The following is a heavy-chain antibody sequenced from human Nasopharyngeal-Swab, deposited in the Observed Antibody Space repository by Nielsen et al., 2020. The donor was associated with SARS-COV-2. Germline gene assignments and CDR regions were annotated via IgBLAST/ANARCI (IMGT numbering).Heavy chain of an antibody. Sequence: GGSLRLSCAASGFTFSSYAMSWVRQAPGKGLEWVSAISGSGGSTYYADSVKGRFTISRDNSKNTLYLQMNSLRAEDTAVYYCAKDRYDYVWGSYQGFDYWGQGTLVPVSS. J-gene: IGHJ4*02. D-gene: IGHD3-16*02. CDR3: AKDRYDYVWGSYQGFDY. CDR1: GFTFSSYA. V-gene: IGHV3-23*01. CDR2: ISGSGGST.